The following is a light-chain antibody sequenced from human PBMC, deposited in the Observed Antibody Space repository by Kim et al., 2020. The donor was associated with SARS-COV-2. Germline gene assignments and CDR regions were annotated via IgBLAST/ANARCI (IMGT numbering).Light chain of an antibody. CDR1: SSAVGGYNF. CDR3: SSYTSSSTWV. CDR2: DVN. J-gene: IGLJ3*02. Sequence: GQSITISCTGTSSAVGGYNFVSWYQQHPGKAPTFMIYDVNKRPSGVSNRFSGSKSGNTASLTISGLQAEDEADYYCSSYTSSSTWVFGGGTQLTVL. V-gene: IGLV2-14*04.